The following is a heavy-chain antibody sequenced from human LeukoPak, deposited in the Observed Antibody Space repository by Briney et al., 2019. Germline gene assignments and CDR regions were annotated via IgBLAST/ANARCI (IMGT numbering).Heavy chain of an antibody. V-gene: IGHV3-48*03. J-gene: IGHJ3*02. D-gene: IGHD6-6*01. CDR1: GFIFSTYG. CDR3: ARDLSIAARGGI. CDR2: ISSGSTI. Sequence: GRSLRLSCVASGFIFSTYGMHWVRQAPGKGLEWVSYISSGSTIYYADSVKGRFTISRDNAKNSLYLQMNSLRAEDTAVYYCARDLSIAARGGIWGQGTMVTVSS.